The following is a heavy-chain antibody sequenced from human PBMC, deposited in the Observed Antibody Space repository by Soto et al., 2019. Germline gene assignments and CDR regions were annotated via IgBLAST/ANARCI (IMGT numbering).Heavy chain of an antibody. CDR2: ISSSSSYI. D-gene: IGHD4-17*01. CDR1: GFTFSSYS. CDR3: ASGPRAIRSLFYGMDV. V-gene: IGHV3-21*01. Sequence: EVQLVESGGGLVKPGGSLRLSCAASGFTFSSYSMNWVRQAPGKGLEWVSSISSSSSYIYYADSVKGRFTISRDNAKNSLYLQRNSLRAEDTAVYYCASGPRAIRSLFYGMDVWGQGTTVTVSS. J-gene: IGHJ6*02.